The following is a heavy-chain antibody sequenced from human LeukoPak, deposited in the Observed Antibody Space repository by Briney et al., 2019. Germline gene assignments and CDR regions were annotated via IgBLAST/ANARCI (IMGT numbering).Heavy chain of an antibody. CDR1: GGTIGSSY. CDR3: ARVPYDSYEFDI. J-gene: IGHJ3*02. V-gene: IGHV4-59*01. Sequence: PSETLSLTCTVSGGTIGSSYWSWIRQPPGQGLEWLGYIYSSGSTNSNPSLKSRVTISVDTSMNQFSLKLSSVTAADTAVYYCARVPYDSYEFDIWGQGTRVTVSS. D-gene: IGHD3-22*01. CDR2: IYSSGST.